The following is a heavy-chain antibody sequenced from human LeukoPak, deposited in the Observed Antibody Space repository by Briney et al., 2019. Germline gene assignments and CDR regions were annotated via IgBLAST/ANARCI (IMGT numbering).Heavy chain of an antibody. CDR2: INPGGGST. D-gene: IGHD6-19*01. Sequence: ASVKVSCKASGYTLTSYYMHWVRQAPGQGLEWMGIINPGGGSTSYAQKFQGRVTMTRDMSTSTVYMELSSLRSEDTAVYYCARDLTHSSGWYPSAFDYWGQGTLVTVSS. J-gene: IGHJ4*02. CDR3: ARDLTHSSGWYPSAFDY. V-gene: IGHV1-46*01. CDR1: GYTLTSYY.